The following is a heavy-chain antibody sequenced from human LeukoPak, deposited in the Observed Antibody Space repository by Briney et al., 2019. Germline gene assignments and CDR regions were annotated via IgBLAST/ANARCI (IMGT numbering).Heavy chain of an antibody. D-gene: IGHD2-2*01. CDR3: ASASSSTSPDY. V-gene: IGHV3-21*01. Sequence: GGSLRLSCAASGFTFSSYSMNWVRQAPGKGLEWVSSISSSSSYIYYADSVKGRFTISRDNAKNSLYLQMNSLRAEDPAVYYCASASSSTSPDYWGQGTLVTVSS. J-gene: IGHJ4*02. CDR2: ISSSSSYI. CDR1: GFTFSSYS.